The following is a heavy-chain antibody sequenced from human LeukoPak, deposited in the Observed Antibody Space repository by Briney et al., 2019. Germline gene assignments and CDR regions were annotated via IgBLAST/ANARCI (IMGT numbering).Heavy chain of an antibody. J-gene: IGHJ4*02. D-gene: IGHD6-13*01. CDR3: ASPEGYSSSWYYFDY. CDR2: IYSGGST. V-gene: IGHV3-66*02. Sequence: GGSLRLSCAASGFTVSSNYMSWGRQAPGKGLEWVSVIYSGGSTYYADSVKGRFTISRDNSKNTLYLQMNSLRAEDTAVYYCASPEGYSSSWYYFDYWGQGTLVTVSS. CDR1: GFTVSSNY.